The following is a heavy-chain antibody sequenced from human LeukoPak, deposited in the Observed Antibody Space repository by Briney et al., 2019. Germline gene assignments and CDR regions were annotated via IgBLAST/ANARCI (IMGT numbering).Heavy chain of an antibody. J-gene: IGHJ4*02. CDR1: GFTFSSYD. D-gene: IGHD1-26*01. CDR2: ISNSGGTT. V-gene: IGHV3-23*01. CDR3: VKGTSGWEQGLDY. Sequence: PGGSLRLSCAASGFTFSSYDMSWVRQAPGRGLEWVSTISNSGGTTYYADSVKGRFTISRDNSENTLYVQMNTLSAEDTAVNYCVKGTSGWEQGLDYWGQGILVSVS.